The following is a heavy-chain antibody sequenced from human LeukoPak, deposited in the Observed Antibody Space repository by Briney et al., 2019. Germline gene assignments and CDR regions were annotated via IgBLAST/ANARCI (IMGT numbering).Heavy chain of an antibody. CDR2: VSSSSSNT. CDR1: GFTFSDYS. Sequence: GGSLRLSCAASGFTFSDYSMNWVRQAPGKGLEWISYVSSSSSNTKYADSVKGRFTISGDKAKNSLYLQMNSLRAEDTAVYYCARDTKYAFDNWGQGTLVTVSS. V-gene: IGHV3-21*01. CDR3: ARDTKYAFDN. D-gene: IGHD2-2*01. J-gene: IGHJ4*02.